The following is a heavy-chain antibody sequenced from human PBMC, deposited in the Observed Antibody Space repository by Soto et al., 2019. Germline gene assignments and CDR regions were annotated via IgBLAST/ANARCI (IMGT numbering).Heavy chain of an antibody. J-gene: IGHJ4*02. V-gene: IGHV3-30*18. Sequence: QVQLVESGGGVVQPGRSLRLSCSASGFTFSQFGMHWVRRAPGKGLEWVAVISFDGRETYYSDSVKGRFTISRDNSKNTLYLQVNSLRAADTAVYYCAKKMNGVTSIPCNIDYWGQGTLVTVSS. CDR3: AKKMNGVTSIPCNIDY. D-gene: IGHD3-10*01. CDR1: GFTFSQFG. CDR2: ISFDGRET.